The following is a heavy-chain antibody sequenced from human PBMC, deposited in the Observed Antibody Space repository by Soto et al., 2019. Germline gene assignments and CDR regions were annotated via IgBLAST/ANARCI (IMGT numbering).Heavy chain of an antibody. CDR2: ISSSSSYT. D-gene: IGHD2-15*01. Sequence: QVQLVESGGGLVKPGGSLRLSCAASGFTFSDYYMSWIRQAPGKGLEWVSYISSSSSYTNYADSVKGRFTISRDNAKNSLYLQMNSLRAEDTAVYYCARVRYCSGGSCYPIIDYWGQGTLVTVSS. CDR1: GFTFSDYY. CDR3: ARVRYCSGGSCYPIIDY. V-gene: IGHV3-11*06. J-gene: IGHJ4*02.